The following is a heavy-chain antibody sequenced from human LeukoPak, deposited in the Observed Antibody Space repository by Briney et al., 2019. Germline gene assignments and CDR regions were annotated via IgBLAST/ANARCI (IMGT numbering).Heavy chain of an antibody. V-gene: IGHV3-30*18. CDR3: AKMGLVGATETAFDI. CDR1: GFTFSSYG. J-gene: IGHJ3*02. CDR2: ISYDGSNK. D-gene: IGHD1-26*01. Sequence: GGSLRLSCAASGFTFSSYGMHWVRQAPGKGLEWVAVISYDGSNKYYADSVKGRFTISRDNSKNTLYLQMNSLRAEDTALYYCAKMGLVGATETAFDIWGQGTMVTVSS.